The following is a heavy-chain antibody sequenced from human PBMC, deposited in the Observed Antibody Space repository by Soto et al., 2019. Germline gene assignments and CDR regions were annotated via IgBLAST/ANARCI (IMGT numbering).Heavy chain of an antibody. D-gene: IGHD2-15*01. CDR3: AKRHGGNLPLLSGGMDV. Sequence: QVQLVESGGGVVQPGRSLRLSCVASGFSFSTYGMHWVRQAPGKGLEWVAVISYDGNDQYYADSVRGRFTISRDNSKKTLYLQMNSLRAEDTAVYYCAKRHGGNLPLLSGGMDVWGQGTTLTVSS. V-gene: IGHV3-30*18. CDR2: ISYDGNDQ. CDR1: GFSFSTYG. J-gene: IGHJ6*02.